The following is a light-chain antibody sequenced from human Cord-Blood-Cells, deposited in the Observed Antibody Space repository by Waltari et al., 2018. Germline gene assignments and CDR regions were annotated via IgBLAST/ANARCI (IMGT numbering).Light chain of an antibody. J-gene: IGLJ2*01. CDR3: AAWDDSLNGVV. V-gene: IGLV1-44*01. CDR2: SNK. Sequence: QSVLTQPPSSSGSPGQRVTISFSGSRSNIGRNTLHLFHQPPGTDPKLLIYSNKQRPSGVPDRFAGSKSGTSASLAISWLQSEDEADYYCAAWDDSLNGVVFGGGTKLTVL. CDR1: RSNIGRNT.